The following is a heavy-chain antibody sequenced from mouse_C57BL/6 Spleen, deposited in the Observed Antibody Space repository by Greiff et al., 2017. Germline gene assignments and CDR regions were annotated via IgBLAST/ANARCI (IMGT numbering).Heavy chain of an antibody. D-gene: IGHD1-1*01. CDR3: ARSYGSLFDY. CDR2: IDPSDSET. CDR1: GYTFTSYW. J-gene: IGHJ2*01. V-gene: IGHV1-52*01. Sequence: QVQLKQPGAELVRPGSSVKLSCKASGYTFTSYWMHWVKQRPIQGLEWIGNIDPSDSETHYNQKFKDKATLTVDKSSSTAYMQLSSLTSEDSAVYYCARSYGSLFDYWGQGTTLTVSS.